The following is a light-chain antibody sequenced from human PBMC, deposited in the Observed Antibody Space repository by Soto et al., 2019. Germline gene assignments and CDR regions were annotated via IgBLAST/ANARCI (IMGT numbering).Light chain of an antibody. J-gene: IGKJ1*01. CDR1: QSVSNN. V-gene: IGKV3-15*01. CDR3: QQYNDWPLT. Sequence: VVMTQSPATLSVSPGERVVLSCRASQSVSNNYLAWYQQKPGQAPRLLIYGASTRATGIPARFSGTGSGTEFTLTISSLQSEDFALYYCQQYNDWPLTFGQGTKVDIK. CDR2: GAS.